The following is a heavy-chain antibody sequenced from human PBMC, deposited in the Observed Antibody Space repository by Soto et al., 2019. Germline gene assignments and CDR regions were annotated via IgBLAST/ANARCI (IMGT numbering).Heavy chain of an antibody. D-gene: IGHD4-17*01. Sequence: QVQMVQSGAEVKKPGSSVKVSCKASGGTFGSYGFSWVRQAPGQGLEWLGGVIPIFGTTNYAQKFQGRVSITADESTTPAYIEMNSLTSEDTAVYYCARDAPCGGDYGDWFDPWGQGTLVTVSS. V-gene: IGHV1-69*01. CDR2: VIPIFGTT. CDR1: GGTFGSYG. J-gene: IGHJ5*02. CDR3: ARDAPCGGDYGDWFDP.